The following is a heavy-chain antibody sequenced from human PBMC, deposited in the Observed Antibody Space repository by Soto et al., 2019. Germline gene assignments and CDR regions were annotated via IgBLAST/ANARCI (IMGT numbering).Heavy chain of an antibody. V-gene: IGHV1-69*02. CDR2: IIPNLDVT. CDR3: ARSIGYGYVY. Sequence: QVQLVQSGAEVKKPGSSVKVSCEASGGSFSTYSIGWVRQAPGQGLEWMGMIIPNLDVTHYAQKFQGRVTLTADKSASTAYMELSSLRSEDTAVYFGARSIGYGYVYWGQGTLVTVSS. CDR1: GGSFSTYS. J-gene: IGHJ4*02. D-gene: IGHD5-18*01.